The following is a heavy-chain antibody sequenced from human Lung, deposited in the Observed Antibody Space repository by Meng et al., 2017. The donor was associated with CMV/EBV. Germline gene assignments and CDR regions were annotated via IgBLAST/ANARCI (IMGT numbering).Heavy chain of an antibody. Sequence: QVQRQESGPGLVKPSGTLSLTCAVSGGSISSSNWWGWVRQPPGKGLEWIGEIYHSGSTNYNPSLKSRVTISVDKSKNQFSLKLSSVTAADTAVYYCASFPPPGKQWLVTDYWGQGTLVTVSS. D-gene: IGHD6-19*01. J-gene: IGHJ4*02. CDR3: ASFPPPGKQWLVTDY. CDR1: GGSISSSNW. CDR2: IYHSGST. V-gene: IGHV4-4*02.